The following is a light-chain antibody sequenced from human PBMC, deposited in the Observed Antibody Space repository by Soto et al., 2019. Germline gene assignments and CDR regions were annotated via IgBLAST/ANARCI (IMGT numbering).Light chain of an antibody. CDR2: GAS. CDR3: QQYHNYPPS. J-gene: IGKJ1*01. V-gene: IGKV1-16*02. Sequence: DLQMTQSPSSVSASVGDRVTIACRASQDISIHLAWFQQKPGKAPKSLIFGASSLQSGVPYKFSGSGSGTDFTLTIDSLQPEDFATYYCQQYHNYPPSFGQGTKVEIK. CDR1: QDISIH.